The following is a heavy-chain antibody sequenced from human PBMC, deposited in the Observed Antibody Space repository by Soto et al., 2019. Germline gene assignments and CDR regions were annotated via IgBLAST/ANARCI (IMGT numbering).Heavy chain of an antibody. V-gene: IGHV4-34*01. CDR1: GGSFSAYY. CDR2: IIHSEST. J-gene: IGHJ4*02. CDR3: ARGANFLSFGEPTRYFDY. D-gene: IGHD3-10*01. Sequence: SETLSLTCAVYGGSFSAYYWSWVRQPPGKGLEWIGEIIHSESTKYNPSLKSRVTISVDTSKNQFSLKLSSVTAADTAVYFCARGANFLSFGEPTRYFDYWGQGTLVTVSS.